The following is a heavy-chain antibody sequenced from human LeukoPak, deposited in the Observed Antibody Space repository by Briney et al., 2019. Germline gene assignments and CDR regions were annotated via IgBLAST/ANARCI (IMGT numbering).Heavy chain of an antibody. D-gene: IGHD3-10*01. Sequence: SETLSITCTVSGGSISTYYWNWIRQPAGKGLEWIGRIFTSGITNYDPSLKSRVTMSVDTSKNQFSLNLSSVTAADTAVYYCARESSGNYYNPLGYMDVWGKGTTVTVSS. CDR2: IFTSGIT. CDR1: GGSISTYY. CDR3: ARESSGNYYNPLGYMDV. J-gene: IGHJ6*03. V-gene: IGHV4-4*07.